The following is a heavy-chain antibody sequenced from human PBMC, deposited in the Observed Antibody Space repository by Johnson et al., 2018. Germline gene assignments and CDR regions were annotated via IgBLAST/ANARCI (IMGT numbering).Heavy chain of an antibody. CDR2: IYSSGNT. D-gene: IGHD3-22*01. V-gene: IGHV3-53*01. J-gene: IGHJ3*02. CDR3: ARDLGDYYNSGAFDI. Sequence: VQLVQSGGGLIQPGGSLRLSCAASGFTVSSNYMTWVRQAPGKGLEWGSVIYSSGNTYYADSVKGRFTISRDNSKNTLYLQMNSLRAEDTAVYYCARDLGDYYNSGAFDIWGQGTMVTVSS. CDR1: GFTVSSNY.